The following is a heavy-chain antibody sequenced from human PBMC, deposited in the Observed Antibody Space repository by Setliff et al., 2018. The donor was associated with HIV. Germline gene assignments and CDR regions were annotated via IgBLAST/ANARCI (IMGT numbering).Heavy chain of an antibody. CDR3: ARLTTTYYYGSSAYYTPV. CDR2: INHSGST. V-gene: IGHV4-34*01. CDR1: GGSFSGYY. Sequence: PSETLSLTCAVYGGSFSGYYWSWIRQPQGKGLEWIGEINHSGSTNYNPSLKSRVTISVDTSKNQFSLKLSSVTAADTAVFYCARLTTTYYYGSSAYYTPVWGQGTLVTVSS. J-gene: IGHJ4*02. D-gene: IGHD3-22*01.